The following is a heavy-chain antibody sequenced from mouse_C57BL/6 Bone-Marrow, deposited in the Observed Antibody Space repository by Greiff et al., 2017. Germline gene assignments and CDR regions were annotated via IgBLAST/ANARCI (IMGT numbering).Heavy chain of an antibody. CDR3: TTFGYYYGLGYFDV. D-gene: IGHD1-1*01. CDR2: IDPENGDT. V-gene: IGHV14-4*01. Sequence: VQLQQSGAELVRPGASVKLSCTASGFNIKDDYMHWVKQRPEQGLEWIGRIDPENGDTEYASKFQGKATITADTSSNTAYLQLSSLTSEDTAVYYCTTFGYYYGLGYFDVWGTGTTVTVSS. CDR1: GFNIKDDY. J-gene: IGHJ1*03.